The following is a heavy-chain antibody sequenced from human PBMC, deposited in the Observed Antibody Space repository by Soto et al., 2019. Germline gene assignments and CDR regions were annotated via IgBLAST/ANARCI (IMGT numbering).Heavy chain of an antibody. CDR1: GGSFSGYY. V-gene: IGHV4-34*01. CDR3: ARGYYDFWSGYYSWFDY. D-gene: IGHD3-3*01. J-gene: IGHJ4*02. Sequence: QVQLQQWGAGLLKPSETLSLTCAVYGGSFSGYYWSWIRQPPGKGLEWIGEINHSGSTNYNPSLKSRVTISVDTYKNQFSLKLSSVTAADTAVYYCARGYYDFWSGYYSWFDYWGQGTLVTVSS. CDR2: INHSGST.